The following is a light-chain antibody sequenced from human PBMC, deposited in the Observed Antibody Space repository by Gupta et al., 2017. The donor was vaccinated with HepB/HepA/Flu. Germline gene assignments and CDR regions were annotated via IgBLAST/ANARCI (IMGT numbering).Light chain of an antibody. J-gene: IGKJ4*01. CDR2: DAS. Sequence: VLTQSPATLSLSPGQRATLSCRASENLNHSLAWYHQRPGQSPRFLIYDASVRATGVPPRFSGSGFGTDFTLTIARLESEDLGIYYCQHRLSWPITFGGGTKVEI. CDR1: ENLNHS. V-gene: IGKV3-11*01. CDR3: QHRLSWPIT.